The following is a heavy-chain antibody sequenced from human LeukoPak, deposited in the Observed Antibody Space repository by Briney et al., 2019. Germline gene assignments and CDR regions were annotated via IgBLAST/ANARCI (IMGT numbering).Heavy chain of an antibody. D-gene: IGHD3-10*01. CDR2: ISYDGSNK. V-gene: IGHV3-30*01. CDR3: ARDRWYYGSGPFDP. Sequence: GGSLRLSCAASGFTFSSYAMHWVRQAPGKGLEWVAVISYDGSNKYYADSVKGRFTTSRDNSKNTLYLQMNSLRAEDTAVYYCARDRWYYGSGPFDPWGQGTLVTVSS. J-gene: IGHJ5*02. CDR1: GFTFSSYA.